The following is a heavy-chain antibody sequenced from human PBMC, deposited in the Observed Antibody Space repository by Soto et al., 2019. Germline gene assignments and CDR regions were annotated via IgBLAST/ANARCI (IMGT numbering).Heavy chain of an antibody. CDR3: ARSLSGGDAFDI. CDR2: IYYSGST. CDR1: GGSISSADYY. Sequence: SETLSLTCTVSGGSISSADYYWGWIRQPPGKGLEWIGTIYYSGSTYNNPSLRSRVTISVDTSKNQFSLKLSSVTAADTAVYYCARSLSGGDAFDIWGQGTMVTVSS. D-gene: IGHD3-10*01. V-gene: IGHV4-30-4*08. J-gene: IGHJ3*02.